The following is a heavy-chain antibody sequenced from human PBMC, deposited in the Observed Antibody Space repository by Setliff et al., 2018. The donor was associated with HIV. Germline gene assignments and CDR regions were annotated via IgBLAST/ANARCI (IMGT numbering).Heavy chain of an antibody. CDR2: IIPIVDKT. CDR3: AREPDYGIRDAFDI. CDR1: GYTFTNYD. J-gene: IGHJ3*02. D-gene: IGHD4-17*01. V-gene: IGHV1-69*10. Sequence: SVKVSCKASGYTFTNYDINWVRQAPGQGLEWMGGIIPIVDKTNYAQKFQGRVAITADKSTITAYMELSSLRSEDTAVYYCAREPDYGIRDAFDIWGQGTMVTVSS.